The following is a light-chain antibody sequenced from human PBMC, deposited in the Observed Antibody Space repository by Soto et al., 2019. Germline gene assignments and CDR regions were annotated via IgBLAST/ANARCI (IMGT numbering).Light chain of an antibody. J-gene: IGKJ4*01. CDR1: QSISNW. CDR2: KAS. Sequence: EIQMTQYHTNLSASVGDRLTITCRASQSISNWLAWYQQKQGKAPQLLIYKASTLETGVPSRFSSSGSGTEYTLPISSLQPDDFATYDGQQYKSISLLTFGEGTKVDI. V-gene: IGKV1-5*03. CDR3: QQYKSISLLT.